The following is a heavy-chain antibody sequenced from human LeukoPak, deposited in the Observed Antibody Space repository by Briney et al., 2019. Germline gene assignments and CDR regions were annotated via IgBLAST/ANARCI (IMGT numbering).Heavy chain of an antibody. CDR3: ARDLGQYYDTSDNWFDP. Sequence: GGSLRLSCAASGFTFSNYWMHWVRQAPGKGLVWVSRINSDGINTSYADSVKGRFTISRDNAKDTLNLEMDSLRAEDTAVYYCARDLGQYYDTSDNWFDPWGQGTLVTVSS. D-gene: IGHD3-22*01. J-gene: IGHJ5*02. CDR2: INSDGINT. CDR1: GFTFSNYW. V-gene: IGHV3-74*01.